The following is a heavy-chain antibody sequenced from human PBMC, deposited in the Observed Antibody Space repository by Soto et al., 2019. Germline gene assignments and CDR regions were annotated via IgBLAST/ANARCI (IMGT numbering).Heavy chain of an antibody. J-gene: IGHJ6*03. D-gene: IGHD3-10*02. CDR1: GYTFTSYG. CDR2: SSANNGNT. V-gene: IGHV1-18*01. CDR3: ARGPVLRGDYYYYYLDV. Sequence: QVQLVQSGAEVKKPGASVKVSCKASGYTFTSYGISWVRQAPGLGLEWMAWSSANNGNTNYAQKLQGRVTMTTDTSTSKAYMELRSLRSDDTAVYYCARGPVLRGDYYYYYLDVWGKGTTVTVSS.